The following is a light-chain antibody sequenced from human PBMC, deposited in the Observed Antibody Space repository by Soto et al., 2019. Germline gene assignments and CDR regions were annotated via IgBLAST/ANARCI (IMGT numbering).Light chain of an antibody. V-gene: IGKV3-20*01. CDR3: QQYGSA. J-gene: IGKJ2*01. CDR1: QSVSSSY. CDR2: GAS. Sequence: EIVLTQSPGTLSLSPGERATLSCRASQSVSSSYLAWYQQKPGQAPRLLIYGASSRATGIPDRFSGSGSGTDCTLTISRLEPEEFAVYYCQQYGSAFGQGTKLEIK.